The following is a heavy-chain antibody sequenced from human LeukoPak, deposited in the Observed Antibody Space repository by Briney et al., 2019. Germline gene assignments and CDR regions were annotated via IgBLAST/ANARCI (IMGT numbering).Heavy chain of an antibody. J-gene: IGHJ3*02. CDR3: AKSYDYVWGSYRNDAFDI. D-gene: IGHD3-16*02. Sequence: GGSLRLSCAASGFTFDDYAMHWVRQAPGKGLEWVSGISWNSGSIGYADSAKGRFTISRDNAKNSLYLQMNSLRAEDTALYYCAKSYDYVWGSYRNDAFDIWGQGTMVTVSS. CDR2: ISWNSGSI. V-gene: IGHV3-9*01. CDR1: GFTFDDYA.